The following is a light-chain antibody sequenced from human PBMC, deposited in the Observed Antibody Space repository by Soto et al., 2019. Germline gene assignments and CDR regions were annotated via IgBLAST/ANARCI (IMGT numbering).Light chain of an antibody. V-gene: IGLV1-44*01. Sequence: QSVLTQPPSASGTPGQRVTISCSGTTSNIGSNTVSWYHHLPGTAPKLLIYSNDQRPSGVPDRFSGSKSGTSASLAISGLQSEDEADYYCAIWDLTLSAWVFVGGTKLTVL. CDR2: SND. CDR1: TSNIGSNT. J-gene: IGLJ3*02. CDR3: AIWDLTLSAWV.